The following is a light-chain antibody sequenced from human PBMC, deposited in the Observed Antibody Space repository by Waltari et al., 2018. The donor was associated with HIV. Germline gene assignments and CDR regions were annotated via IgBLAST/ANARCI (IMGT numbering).Light chain of an antibody. CDR3: AVWDDSLSAQL. J-gene: IGLJ3*02. CDR2: RNT. Sequence: QSVLTQSPSTSGTPGQRVTISCSGSSSNIASNYVSWFQQVPGTAPKLLIFRNTQRPSGVSDRFSGSVSGPSASLAISGLRSEDEADYYCAVWDDSLSAQLFGGGTKLTVL. CDR1: SSNIASNY. V-gene: IGLV1-47*01.